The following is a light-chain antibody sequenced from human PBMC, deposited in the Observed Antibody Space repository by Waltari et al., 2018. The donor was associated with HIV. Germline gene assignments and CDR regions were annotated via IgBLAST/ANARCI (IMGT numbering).Light chain of an antibody. J-gene: IGLJ1*01. CDR3: SSYTSSSTLRV. CDR2: DVS. Sequence: QSALTQPASVSGSPGQSITISCTGTSSDVGGYNYVSWYQQHPGKAPKLMIYDVSSLPSGVSNRFSGAKSGNTASLTISGLQAEDDADYYCSSYTSSSTLRVFGTGTKVTVL. CDR1: SSDVGGYNY. V-gene: IGLV2-14*03.